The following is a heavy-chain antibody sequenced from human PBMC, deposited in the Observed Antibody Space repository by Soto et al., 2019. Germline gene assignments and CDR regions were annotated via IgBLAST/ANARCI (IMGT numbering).Heavy chain of an antibody. V-gene: IGHV3-30*18. J-gene: IGHJ5*02. CDR1: GFTFSNHG. Sequence: QVQLVGSGGGVVQPGRSLRLSCAASGFTFSNHGMHWVRQAPGKGLEWVAVISYDGSNKYYADSVKGRFTISRDNSENPLYLQMDSLRAEDTAVYYCAKAHLPTTVTTPWFDPWGQGTLVTVSS. D-gene: IGHD4-17*01. CDR2: ISYDGSNK. CDR3: AKAHLPTTVTTPWFDP.